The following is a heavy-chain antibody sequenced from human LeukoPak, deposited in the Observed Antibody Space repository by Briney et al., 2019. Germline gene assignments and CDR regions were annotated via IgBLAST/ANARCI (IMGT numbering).Heavy chain of an antibody. Sequence: GGTLRLSCAASGFTFSSYGMTWVRQAPGKGLEWVSLISSGGGTTSYAASVKGRFTMSRDNSKNTLYLQMNSLRAEDTAVYYCARGPSGYHNTGGQGTLVTVSS. D-gene: IGHD5-12*01. J-gene: IGHJ4*02. CDR3: ARGPSGYHNT. CDR1: GFTFSSYG. CDR2: ISSGGGTT. V-gene: IGHV3-23*01.